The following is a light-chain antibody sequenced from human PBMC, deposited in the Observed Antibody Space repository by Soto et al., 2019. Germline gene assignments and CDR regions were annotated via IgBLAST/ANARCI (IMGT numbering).Light chain of an antibody. CDR3: CSYAATSTWL. V-gene: IGLV2-23*02. Sequence: QSALTQPASVSGSPGQSITISCTGTSNDVGSYNLVSWYQQHPGKAPKLLIYEVSKRPSGVSNRFSGSKSGNTASLTISGLQAEDEATYYCCSYAATSTWLFGGGTKLTVL. CDR2: EVS. J-gene: IGLJ3*02. CDR1: SNDVGSYNL.